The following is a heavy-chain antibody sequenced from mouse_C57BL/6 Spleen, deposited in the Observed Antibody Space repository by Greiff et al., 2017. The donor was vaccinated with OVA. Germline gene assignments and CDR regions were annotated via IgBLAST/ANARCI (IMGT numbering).Heavy chain of an antibody. V-gene: IGHV1-80*01. J-gene: IGHJ4*01. CDR2: IYPGDGDT. CDR1: GYAFSSYW. Sequence: VKLVESGAELVKPGASVKISCKASGYAFSSYWMNWVKQRPGKGLEWIGQIYPGDGDTNYNGKFKGKATLTADKSSSTAYMQLSSLTSEDSAVYFCARDDYGPYYAMDYWGQGTSVTVSS. D-gene: IGHD2-4*01. CDR3: ARDDYGPYYAMDY.